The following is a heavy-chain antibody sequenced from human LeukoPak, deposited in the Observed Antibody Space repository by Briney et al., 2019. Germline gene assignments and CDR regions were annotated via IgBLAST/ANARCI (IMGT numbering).Heavy chain of an antibody. Sequence: ASVKVSCKASGYTFTSYDITWVPQATGQGLEWMGWMNPNSGNTGYAQKFQGRVTMTRDTSISTAYMELSSLRSDDTAVYYCARVVMGATSIDYWGQGTLVTVSS. CDR2: MNPNSGNT. CDR3: ARVVMGATSIDY. D-gene: IGHD1-26*01. CDR1: GYTFTSYD. V-gene: IGHV1-8*01. J-gene: IGHJ4*02.